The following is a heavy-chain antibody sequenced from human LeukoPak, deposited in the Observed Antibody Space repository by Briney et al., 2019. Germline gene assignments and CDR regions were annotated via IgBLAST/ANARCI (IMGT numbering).Heavy chain of an antibody. J-gene: IGHJ4*02. CDR1: GFTFSDYY. D-gene: IGHD2-2*01. CDR3: ARDSKLADPFDY. V-gene: IGHV3-11*01. Sequence: GGSLRLSCAASGFTFSDYYMSWIRQAPGKGLEWVSYISSSGNTIYYTDSVKGRFTISRDNAKNSLYLQMNSLRAEDTAVYYCARDSKLADPFDYWGQGTLVTVSS. CDR2: ISSSGNTI.